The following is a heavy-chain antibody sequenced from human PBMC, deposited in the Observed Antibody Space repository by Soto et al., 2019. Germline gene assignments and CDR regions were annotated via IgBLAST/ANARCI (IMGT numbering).Heavy chain of an antibody. CDR1: GFNVRANY. Sequence: EVQLVESGGGLIQPGGSLILSCAVSGFNVRANYMSWVRQAPGKGLEWVSVIYSGCTTYYADSVNGRFIISRDISKNTLYLQMNILRAEDTAVYYCHGYGYWGQGTLVTVSS. D-gene: IGHD5-12*01. CDR3: HGYGY. V-gene: IGHV3-53*01. J-gene: IGHJ4*02. CDR2: IYSGCTT.